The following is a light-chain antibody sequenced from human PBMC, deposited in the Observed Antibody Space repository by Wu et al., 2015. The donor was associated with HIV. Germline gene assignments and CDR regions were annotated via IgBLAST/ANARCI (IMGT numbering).Light chain of an antibody. V-gene: IGKV1-5*03. CDR3: QEYQSFSGT. CDR2: KAS. Sequence: DIQMTQSPSTLSASVGDRVTITCRASQSISHWLAWYQQKPGKAPELLISKASNLHTGVPSRFSGSGSGIEFILTISSLQPDDFATYYRQEYQSFSGTFGQGTKVEIK. CDR1: QSISHW. J-gene: IGKJ1*01.